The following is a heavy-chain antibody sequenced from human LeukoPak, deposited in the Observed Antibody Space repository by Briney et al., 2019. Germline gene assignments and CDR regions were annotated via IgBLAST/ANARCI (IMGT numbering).Heavy chain of an antibody. V-gene: IGHV3-21*01. D-gene: IGHD5-12*01. J-gene: IGHJ3*02. CDR2: ISSTSIYK. CDR3: ASGSGDAFDI. Sequence: KPGGSLRLSCAASGFTFSSYSMNWVRQAPGKGLEWVSSISSTSIYKYYADSLKGRFTVSRDDAKNSLYLQMNSLRAEDTAVYYCASGSGDAFDIWGQGTVVTVSS. CDR1: GFTFSSYS.